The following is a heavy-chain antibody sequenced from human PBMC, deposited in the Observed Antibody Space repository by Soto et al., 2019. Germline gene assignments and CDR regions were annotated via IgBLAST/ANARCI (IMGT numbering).Heavy chain of an antibody. V-gene: IGHV1-3*01. CDR3: ASFSKVYYYYGMDV. J-gene: IGHJ6*02. CDR2: TNAGNGNT. Sequence: ASVKVSCKASGYTFTSYAMHWVRQAPGQRLEWMGCTNAGNGNTEYSQKFQGRVTITRDTSASTAYMELSSLRSEDTAVYYCASFSKVYYYYGMDVWGQGTTVTVSS. CDR1: GYTFTSYA.